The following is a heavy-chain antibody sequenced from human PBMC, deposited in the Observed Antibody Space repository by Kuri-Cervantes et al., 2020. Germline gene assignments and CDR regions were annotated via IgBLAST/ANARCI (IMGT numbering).Heavy chain of an antibody. Sequence: GESLKISCAASGFTFSSYAMSWVRQAPGKVLEWVSAISGSGGSTYYADSVKGRFTISRDNSKNTLYLQMNSLRAEDTAVYYCAKGFIAVAGTYFDYWGQGTLVTVSS. CDR2: ISGSGGST. D-gene: IGHD6-19*01. V-gene: IGHV3-23*01. CDR3: AKGFIAVAGTYFDY. J-gene: IGHJ4*02. CDR1: GFTFSSYA.